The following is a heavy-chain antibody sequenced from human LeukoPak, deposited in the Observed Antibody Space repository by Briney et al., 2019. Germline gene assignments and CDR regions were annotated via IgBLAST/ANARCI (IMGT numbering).Heavy chain of an antibody. J-gene: IGHJ4*02. D-gene: IGHD5-18*01. V-gene: IGHV1-69*06. CDR3: ARAGGTANYFDY. CDR2: IIPMFGTP. Sequence: GASVKVSCKASGYTFTSFAMNWVRQAPGQGLEWMGSIIPMFGTPNNAQKFQDRVTITADKSTNTAYMELSSLRSEDTAVYHCARAGGTANYFDYWGQGTLVTVSS. CDR1: GYTFTSFA.